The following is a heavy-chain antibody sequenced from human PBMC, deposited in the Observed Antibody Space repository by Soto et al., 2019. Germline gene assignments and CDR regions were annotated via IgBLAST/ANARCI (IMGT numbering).Heavy chain of an antibody. CDR2: VYHSGSS. D-gene: IGHD2-2*01. CDR3: ARAKLCNTLSCPHSFDT. CDR1: GGSINTNNW. Sequence: QVQLQESGPGLVNASGTLSLTCGVSGGSINTNNWWSWLRQPPEQGLEWIAEVYHSGSSNYNPSLMSRLSISVDTSKIQFSLRLTSVTAADSAVYYCARAKLCNTLSCPHSFDTWGQGTLVSVSS. J-gene: IGHJ4*02. V-gene: IGHV4-4*02.